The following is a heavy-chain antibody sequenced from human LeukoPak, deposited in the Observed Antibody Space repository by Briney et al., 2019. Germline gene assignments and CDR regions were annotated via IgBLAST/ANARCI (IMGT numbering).Heavy chain of an antibody. J-gene: IGHJ5*02. CDR1: GGSISSSSYY. Sequence: SETLSLTCTVSGGSISSSSYYWGWIRQPPGKGLEWIGSIYYSGSTYCNPSPKSRVTISVDTSKNQFSLKLSSVTAADTAVYYCARDHDVITFGGVIVNWFDPWGQGTLVTVPS. D-gene: IGHD3-16*02. CDR2: IYYSGST. CDR3: ARDHDVITFGGVIVNWFDP. V-gene: IGHV4-39*07.